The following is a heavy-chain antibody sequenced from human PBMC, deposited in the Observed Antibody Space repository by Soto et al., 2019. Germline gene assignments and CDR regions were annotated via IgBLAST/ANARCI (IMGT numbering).Heavy chain of an antibody. CDR1: GFTFSEYA. D-gene: IGHD3-9*01. J-gene: IGHJ6*02. V-gene: IGHV3-23*01. Sequence: GGSLRLSCAASGFTFSEYAMTWVRQAPGKGLEWVSAISGSGGSTYYADSVKGRFTISRDNSKNTLYLQMNSLRAEDTAVYYCAKAYFDWFPHDYYYGMDVWGQGTTVTVSS. CDR3: AKAYFDWFPHDYYYGMDV. CDR2: ISGSGGST.